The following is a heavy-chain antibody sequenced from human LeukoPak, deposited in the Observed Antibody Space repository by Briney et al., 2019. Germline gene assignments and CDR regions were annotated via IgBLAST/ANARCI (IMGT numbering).Heavy chain of an antibody. CDR2: IYTSGST. V-gene: IGHV4-61*02. D-gene: IGHD3-22*01. CDR1: GGSISSGSYY. Sequence: SENLSLTCTVSGGSISSGSYYWSWIRQPAGKGLEWIGRIYTSGSTNYNPSLKSRVTISVDTSKNQFSLKLSSVTAADTAVYYCARDRDSSGYLHDAFDIWGQGTMVTVSS. J-gene: IGHJ3*02. CDR3: ARDRDSSGYLHDAFDI.